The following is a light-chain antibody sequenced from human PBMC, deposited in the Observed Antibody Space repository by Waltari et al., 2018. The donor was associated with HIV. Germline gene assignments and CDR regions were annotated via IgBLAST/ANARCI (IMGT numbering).Light chain of an antibody. CDR3: SSYTNSDTVV. J-gene: IGLJ2*01. V-gene: IGLV2-14*03. CDR2: DVS. CDR1: TSDVGGYNS. Sequence: QSALTQPASVSGSPGQSITISCTGTTSDVGGYNSVSWYQQHPAKAPKLVILDVSNRPAGVSNRFSGPKSDNTASLTISGLQAEDEAYYYCSSYTNSDTVVFGGGTKVTVL.